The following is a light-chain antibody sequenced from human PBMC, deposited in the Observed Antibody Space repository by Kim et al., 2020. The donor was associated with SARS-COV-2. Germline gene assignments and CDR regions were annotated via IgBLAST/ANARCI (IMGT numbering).Light chain of an antibody. CDR2: QDS. J-gene: IGLJ1*01. Sequence: QTARITCSGDKLGDKYACWYQQKPGQSPVLVIYQDSKRPSGIPERFSGSNSGNTATLTISGTQAMDEADYYCQAWDSSTYVFGTGTKVTVL. V-gene: IGLV3-1*01. CDR3: QAWDSSTYV. CDR1: KLGDKY.